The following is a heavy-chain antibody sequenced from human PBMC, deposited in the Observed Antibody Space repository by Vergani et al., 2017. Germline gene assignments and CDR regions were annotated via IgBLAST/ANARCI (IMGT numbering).Heavy chain of an antibody. CDR1: GVSFKTYF. J-gene: IGHJ4*02. CDR3: ARGRKHFFEAPYDV. V-gene: IGHV4-34*02. Sequence: QVQLQQWGATVLKPSETLCLTCAVYGVSFKTYFWNWIRQSPDKGLEWIGEVDHSDRPYYNPSLRGRVTISVDTSKNQISLRLHSVDVADSAIYYCARGRKHFFEAPYDVWGQGSPVTVSS. CDR2: VDHSDRP. D-gene: IGHD3-3*02.